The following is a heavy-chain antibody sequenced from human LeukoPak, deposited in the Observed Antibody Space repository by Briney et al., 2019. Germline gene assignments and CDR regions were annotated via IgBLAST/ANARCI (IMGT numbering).Heavy chain of an antibody. Sequence: SETLSLTCAVSGYSMTTGYYWGWIRQPPGKGLEWIGEINHSGSTNYNPSLKSRVTISVDTSKNQFSLKLSSVTAADTAVYYCARVGDCSGGSCYDYFDYWGQGTLVTVSS. CDR1: GYSMTTGYY. V-gene: IGHV4-34*01. D-gene: IGHD2-15*01. CDR3: ARVGDCSGGSCYDYFDY. J-gene: IGHJ4*02. CDR2: INHSGST.